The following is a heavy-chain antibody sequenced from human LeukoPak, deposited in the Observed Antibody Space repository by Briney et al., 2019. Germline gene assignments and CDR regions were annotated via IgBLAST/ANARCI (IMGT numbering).Heavy chain of an antibody. CDR2: FDPEDGET. CDR3: ATGPYYYYGMDV. J-gene: IGHJ6*02. Sequence: ASVKVSCKVSGYTLTELSMHWVRQAPGKGLEWMGGFDPEDGETIYAQRFQGRVTMTEDTSTDTAYMELSSLRSEDTAVYYCATGPYYYYGMDVWGQGPTVTVSS. CDR1: GYTLTELS. V-gene: IGHV1-24*01.